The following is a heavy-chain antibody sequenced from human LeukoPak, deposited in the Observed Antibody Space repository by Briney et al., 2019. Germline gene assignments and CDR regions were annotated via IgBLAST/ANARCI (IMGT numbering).Heavy chain of an antibody. CDR3: ARSGMATKNFDY. CDR1: GGTFSSYA. D-gene: IGHD5-24*01. Sequence: GSSVKVSCKASGGTFSSYAISWVRQAPGQGLEWMGGIIPIFGTANYAQKFQGRVTITTDESTSTAYMELSRLRSEDTAVYYCARSGMATKNFDYWGQGTLVTVSS. CDR2: IIPIFGTA. J-gene: IGHJ4*02. V-gene: IGHV1-69*05.